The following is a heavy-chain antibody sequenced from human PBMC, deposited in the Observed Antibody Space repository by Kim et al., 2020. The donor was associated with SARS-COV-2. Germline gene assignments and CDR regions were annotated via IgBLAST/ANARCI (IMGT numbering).Heavy chain of an antibody. CDR2: IYYTGRT. J-gene: IGHJ4*02. V-gene: IGHV4-39*01. Sequence: SETLSLTCTVSSGSISSSDYCWGWIRQPPGKGLEWIGSIYYTGRTFYNPSLKSRVTISADTSKNQFSLKLNSVTAADTAVYYCARHSQGLASLPGYWGQGTLVTVSS. D-gene: IGHD3-10*01. CDR1: SGSISSSDYC. CDR3: ARHSQGLASLPGY.